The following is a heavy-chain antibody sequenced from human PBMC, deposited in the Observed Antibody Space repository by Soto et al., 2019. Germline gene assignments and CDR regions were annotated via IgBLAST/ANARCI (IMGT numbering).Heavy chain of an antibody. D-gene: IGHD4-17*01. CDR2: ISSSGSTI. CDR1: GFTPSDHY. Sequence: QVQLVESGGGLVKAGGSLRLSCAASGFTPSDHYMSWIRQAPGKGLEWISYISSSGSTIYNADSVKGRFTISRDNARNSRYLQMNSLRAEDTAVYYCARHYGGKSGPYGLDVWGQGTTVTVSS. CDR3: ARHYGGKSGPYGLDV. J-gene: IGHJ6*02. V-gene: IGHV3-11*01.